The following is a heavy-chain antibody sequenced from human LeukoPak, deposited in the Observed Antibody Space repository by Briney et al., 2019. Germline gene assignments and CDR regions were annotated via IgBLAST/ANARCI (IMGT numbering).Heavy chain of an antibody. CDR1: GGSISSGGYY. CDR3: ARDPPRYDYVWGSYPLGMDV. J-gene: IGHJ6*02. V-gene: IGHV4-31*03. D-gene: IGHD3-16*02. Sequence: SQTLSLTCTVSGGSISSGGYYWSWIRQHPGKGLEWIGYIYYSGSIYYNPSLKSRVTISVDTSKNQFSLKLSSVTAADTAVYYCARDPPRYDYVWGSYPLGMDVWGQGTTVTVSS. CDR2: IYYSGSI.